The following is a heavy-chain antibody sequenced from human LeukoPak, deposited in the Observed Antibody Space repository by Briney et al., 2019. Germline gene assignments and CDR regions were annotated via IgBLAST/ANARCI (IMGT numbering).Heavy chain of an antibody. CDR1: GGSISSYY. CDR3: AXXXXXXXXXXXXXRWYYGMDV. V-gene: IGHV4-59*01. J-gene: IGHJ6*02. Sequence: SETLSLTCTVSGGSISSYYWSWIRQPPGKGLEWIGYIYYSGSTNYNPSLKSRVTISVDTSKNQFSLKLSSVTAADTAVYYCAXXXXXXXXXXXXXRWYYGMDVWGQGTTVTVSS. D-gene: IGHD2-15*01. CDR2: IYYSGST.